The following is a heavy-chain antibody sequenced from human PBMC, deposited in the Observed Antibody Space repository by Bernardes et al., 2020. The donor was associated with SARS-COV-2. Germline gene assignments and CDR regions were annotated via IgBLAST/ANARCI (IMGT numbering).Heavy chain of an antibody. CDR2: IYTSGYT. Sequence: SETLSLTCTVSGCSISSTSSHWNWIRQPAGKGLEWTVRIYTSGYTNYNPSLNRLVTISVDTSKIQFSLKLSPVTAADTAVYYCATGKLPPRHFDYWGQGTLVTVSS. D-gene: IGHD1-7*01. CDR3: ATGKLPPRHFDY. CDR1: GCSISSTSSH. V-gene: IGHV4-61*02. J-gene: IGHJ4*02.